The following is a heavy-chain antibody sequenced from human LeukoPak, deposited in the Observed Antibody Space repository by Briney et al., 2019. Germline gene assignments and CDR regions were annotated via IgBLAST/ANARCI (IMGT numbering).Heavy chain of an antibody. Sequence: PSETLSLTCTVSGGSVSSYHWSWIRQPAGKGLEWIGRIHSSGVTNHNPSLKSRVTLSLDTSKSQFSLKLTSVTAADTAVYYCARGGLYSYGYSYFDYWGQGILVTVSS. V-gene: IGHV4-4*07. J-gene: IGHJ4*02. CDR1: GGSVSSYH. D-gene: IGHD5-18*01. CDR2: IHSSGVT. CDR3: ARGGLYSYGYSYFDY.